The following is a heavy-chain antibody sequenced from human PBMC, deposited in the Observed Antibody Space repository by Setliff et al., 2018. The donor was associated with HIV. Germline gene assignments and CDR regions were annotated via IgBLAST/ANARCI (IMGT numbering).Heavy chain of an antibody. V-gene: IGHV1-69*13. CDR1: GYTFTKYG. CDR2: IIPIFNTA. J-gene: IGHJ2*01. D-gene: IGHD3-10*01. Sequence: SVKVSCKASGYTFTKYGISWVRQAPGQGLEWMGGIIPIFNTANYAQKFQGRVTITADESTSTAYMELSSLRSEDTAVYYCARDDHYYDSGSYYSDWYFDLWGKGTMVTVSS. CDR3: ARDDHYYDSGSYYSDWYFDL.